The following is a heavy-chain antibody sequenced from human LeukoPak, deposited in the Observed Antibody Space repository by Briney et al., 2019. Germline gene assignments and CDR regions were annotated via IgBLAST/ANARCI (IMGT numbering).Heavy chain of an antibody. J-gene: IGHJ4*02. CDR2: IYYSGST. CDR1: GGSISSSSYY. Sequence: SETLSLTCTVSGGSISSSSYYWGWIRQPPGEGLEWIGSIYYSGSTYYNPSLKSRVTISVDTSKNQFSLKLSSVTAADTAVYYCARNRDGYNSFDYWGQGTLVTASS. CDR3: ARNRDGYNSFDY. D-gene: IGHD5-24*01. V-gene: IGHV4-39*01.